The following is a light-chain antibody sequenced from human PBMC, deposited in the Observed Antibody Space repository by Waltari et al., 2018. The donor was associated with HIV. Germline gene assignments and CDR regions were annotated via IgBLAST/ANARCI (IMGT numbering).Light chain of an antibody. V-gene: IGKV1D-16*01. Sequence: DIQMTQSPSSLSASVGDRVTMSFRASQSINRALAWYQQTSETAPKSLIYDASSFQSGVPSRFSGSVFGVDFNLTISALHPEDFATYYCQQYHTYPLTFGGGTRVEIK. J-gene: IGKJ4*01. CDR1: QSINRA. CDR3: QQYHTYPLT. CDR2: DAS.